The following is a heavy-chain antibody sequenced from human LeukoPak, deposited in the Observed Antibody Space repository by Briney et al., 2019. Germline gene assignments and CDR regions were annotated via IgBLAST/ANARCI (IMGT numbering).Heavy chain of an antibody. CDR3: AKAYDSGGYYPFDY. V-gene: IGHV3-23*01. CDR2: ISGSGGST. J-gene: IGHJ4*02. CDR1: GFTFSSYA. Sequence: PGGSLRLSCAASGFTFSSYAMSWVRQGPGKGLEWVSAISGSGGSTYYADSVKGRFTISRDNSKNTLYLQMNSLRAEDTAVYYCAKAYDSGGYYPFDYWGQGTLVTVSS. D-gene: IGHD3-22*01.